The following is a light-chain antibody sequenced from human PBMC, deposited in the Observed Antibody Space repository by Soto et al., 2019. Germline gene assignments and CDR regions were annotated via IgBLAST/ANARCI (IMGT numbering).Light chain of an antibody. CDR1: QSISSW. Sequence: DIQMTQSPSTLSASVGDRVTITCRASQSISSWLAWYQQKPGKAPKLLIYQASSSESGVPSRFSGSGSGTEFTLTISSLQPDDFATYYCQQYNTYSVTFGQGTKVEIK. CDR2: QAS. J-gene: IGKJ1*01. V-gene: IGKV1-5*03. CDR3: QQYNTYSVT.